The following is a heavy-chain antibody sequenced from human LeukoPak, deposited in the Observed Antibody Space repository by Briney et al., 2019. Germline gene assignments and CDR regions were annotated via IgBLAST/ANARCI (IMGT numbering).Heavy chain of an antibody. CDR3: VKALDYSSPQMHS. Sequence: GGSLRLSCSASGFTFKSYAMHWVRQAPGKGLEYVSSINTNGASTYYADSVKGRFTISRDNSRNTVYVQMNSLTPEDTAVYYWVKALDYSSPQMHSWGQGTLVTVSS. CDR1: GFTFKSYA. J-gene: IGHJ4*02. CDR2: INTNGAST. D-gene: IGHD6-13*01. V-gene: IGHV3-64*05.